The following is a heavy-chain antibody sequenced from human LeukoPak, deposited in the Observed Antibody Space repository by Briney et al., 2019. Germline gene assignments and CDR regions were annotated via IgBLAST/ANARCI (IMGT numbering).Heavy chain of an antibody. CDR2: IYPGDSDT. CDR1: GYRFTSYW. Sequence: GESLKISCRGSGYRFTSYWITWVRQMPGKGLEWMGLIYPGDSDTRYSPSFQGQVTISADKSISTASLQWSSLRASDTAMYYCARVGDSSGNFYYGMDVWGQGTTVTVSS. V-gene: IGHV5-51*01. CDR3: ARVGDSSGNFYYGMDV. D-gene: IGHD3-22*01. J-gene: IGHJ6*02.